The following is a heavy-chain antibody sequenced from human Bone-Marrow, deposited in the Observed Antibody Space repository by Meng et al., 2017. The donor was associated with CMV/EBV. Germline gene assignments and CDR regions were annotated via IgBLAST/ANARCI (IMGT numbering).Heavy chain of an antibody. J-gene: IGHJ5*02. V-gene: IGHV1-69*05. CDR1: GGTFSSYA. CDR2: IIPIFGTA. CDR3: ARETGAAGLLDP. Sequence: SVKVSCKASGGTFSSYAISWVRQAPGQGLEWMGGIIPIFGTANYAQKFQGRVTITTDESTSTAYMELSSLRSEDTAVYYCARETGAAGLLDPWGQATLVTSSS. D-gene: IGHD6-13*01.